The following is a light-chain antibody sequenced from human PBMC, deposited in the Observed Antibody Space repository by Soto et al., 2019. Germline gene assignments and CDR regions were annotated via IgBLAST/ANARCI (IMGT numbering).Light chain of an antibody. V-gene: IGKV3-11*01. J-gene: IGKJ4*01. CDR3: QQHYNWPLP. CDR2: DVS. CDR1: QTVRNN. Sequence: EIVLTQSPATLSLSPGERATLSCRASQTVRNNLALYQQRPGQAPRLLIYDVSSRATGIPARFSGSGSGTDFTLTISSLEPEDFAVYYCQQHYNWPLPFGGGTKVEIK.